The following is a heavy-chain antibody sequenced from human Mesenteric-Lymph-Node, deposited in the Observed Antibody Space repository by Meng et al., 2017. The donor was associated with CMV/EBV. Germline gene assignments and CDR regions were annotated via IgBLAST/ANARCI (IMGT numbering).Heavy chain of an antibody. Sequence: GESLKISWAASGFIVRSNYINWVRQAPGKGLEWGSVNYSGTNTYYADYVKGRFTISRDNSTNSLYLQMNSLRATDTAVYYCARDYGYSSSWDLYYYSYGMDVWGQGTTVTVSS. J-gene: IGHJ6*02. CDR1: GFIVRSNY. V-gene: IGHV3-53*01. CDR2: NYSGTNT. CDR3: ARDYGYSSSWDLYYYSYGMDV. D-gene: IGHD6-13*01.